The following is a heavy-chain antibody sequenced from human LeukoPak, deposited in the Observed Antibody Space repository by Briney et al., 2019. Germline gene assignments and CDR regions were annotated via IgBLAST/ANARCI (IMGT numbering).Heavy chain of an antibody. J-gene: IGHJ4*02. CDR3: TTSYSGAFFDY. V-gene: IGHV3-15*01. CDR2: IKSKTDGGTT. Sequence: GGSLRLSCAASGFTFSSYAMSWVRQAPGKGLEWVGRIKSKTDGGTTDYAAPVKGRFTISRDDSKNTLYLQMNSLKTEDTAVYYCTTSYSGAFFDYWGQGTLVTVSS. CDR1: GFTFSSYA. D-gene: IGHD1-26*01.